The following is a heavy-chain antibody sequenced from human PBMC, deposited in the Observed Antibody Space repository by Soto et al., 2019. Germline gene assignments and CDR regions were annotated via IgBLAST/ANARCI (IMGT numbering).Heavy chain of an antibody. Sequence: SETQFLTCAVSGDSISSYYWSWIRQPPGKGLEWIGYIYYSGSTNYNPSLKSRVTISVDTYKNQFSLKLSSVTAADTDVYYCAIGSVDNGFDPWGQGTLVTGSS. CDR2: IYYSGST. J-gene: IGHJ5*02. D-gene: IGHD2-15*01. V-gene: IGHV4-59*01. CDR1: GDSISSYY. CDR3: AIGSVDNGFDP.